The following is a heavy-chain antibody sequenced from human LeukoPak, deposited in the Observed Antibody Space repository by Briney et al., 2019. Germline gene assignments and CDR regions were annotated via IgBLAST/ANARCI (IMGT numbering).Heavy chain of an antibody. CDR1: GFTFSSYW. CDR2: IKQDGSEK. D-gene: IGHD5-18*01. Sequence: GGSLRLSCAASGFTFSSYWRSWVRQAPGKGLEWVANIKQDGSEKYYVDSVKGRFTISRDNAKNSLYLQMNSLRAEDTAVYYCASAYSYGDYFDYWGQGTLVTVSS. J-gene: IGHJ4*02. CDR3: ASAYSYGDYFDY. V-gene: IGHV3-7*01.